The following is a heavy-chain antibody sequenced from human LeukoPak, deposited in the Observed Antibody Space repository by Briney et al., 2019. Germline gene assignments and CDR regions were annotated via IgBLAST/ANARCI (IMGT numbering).Heavy chain of an antibody. J-gene: IGHJ4*02. CDR1: GFTCSSYW. V-gene: IGHV3-7*01. Sequence: GGSLRLSCAASGFTCSSYWMSWVRQAPGKGLEWVANIRQDGSEKYYVDSVKGRFTISRDNTKNSLYLQMNSLRAEDTAVYHCARRYFDYWGQGTLVTVSS. CDR2: IRQDGSEK. CDR3: ARRYFDY.